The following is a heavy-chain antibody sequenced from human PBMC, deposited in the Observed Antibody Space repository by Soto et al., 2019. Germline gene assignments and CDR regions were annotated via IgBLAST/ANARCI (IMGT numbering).Heavy chain of an antibody. V-gene: IGHV1-8*01. Sequence: VKVSCMASGYTFITFDIYWVRQDTGQGLEWVGWMNPSNGTAGYAQKFEGRLTMTRNTSISTAYRELSSLRSDDTAVYCCARRKERSGPNDFDSWGQGSLVTVSS. CDR3: ARRKERSGPNDFDS. J-gene: IGHJ4*02. CDR2: MNPSNGTA. D-gene: IGHD6-25*01. CDR1: GYTFITFD.